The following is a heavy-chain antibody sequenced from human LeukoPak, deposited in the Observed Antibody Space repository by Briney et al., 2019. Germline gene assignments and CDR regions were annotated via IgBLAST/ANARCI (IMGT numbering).Heavy chain of an antibody. D-gene: IGHD3-10*01. CDR2: INHSGST. CDR1: GGSFSGYY. V-gene: IGHV4-34*01. CDR3: ARAVSKYGSGSYRAEGGDY. Sequence: SETLSLTCAVYGGSFSGYYWSWIRQPPGKGLEWIGGINHSGSTNYNPSLKSRVTISVDTPKKQFSLKLRSVTAADTAVYYCARAVSKYGSGSYRAEGGDYWGQGTLVTVSS. J-gene: IGHJ4*02.